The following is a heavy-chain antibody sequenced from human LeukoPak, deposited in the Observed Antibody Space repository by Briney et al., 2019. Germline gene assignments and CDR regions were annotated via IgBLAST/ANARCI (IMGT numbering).Heavy chain of an antibody. V-gene: IGHV3-20*04. D-gene: IGHD3-22*01. J-gene: IGHJ5*02. CDR2: INWNGGTT. Sequence: GGSLRLSCAVSGFTFNDFGMSWVRQGPGKGLEWVCGINWNGGTTGYADSVRGRFTISRDNVKNPLYLQMNSLRAEDTALYYCARDKHCYDSSNYAWGQGTLVTVSS. CDR3: ARDKHCYDSSNYA. CDR1: GFTFNDFG.